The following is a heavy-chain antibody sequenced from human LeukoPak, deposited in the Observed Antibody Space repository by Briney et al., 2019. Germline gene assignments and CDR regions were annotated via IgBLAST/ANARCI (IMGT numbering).Heavy chain of an antibody. V-gene: IGHV3-30*04. D-gene: IGHD1-26*01. CDR3: ARDLTWRRGYDSGTGVDY. CDR2: ISYDGSNK. CDR1: GFTFSSYA. J-gene: IGHJ4*02. Sequence: GGSLRLSCAASGFTFSSYAMHWVRQAPGKGLEWVAVISYDGSNKYYADSVKGRFTISRDNSKNTLYLQMNSLRAEDTAVYYCARDLTWRRGYDSGTGVDYWGQGTLVTVSS.